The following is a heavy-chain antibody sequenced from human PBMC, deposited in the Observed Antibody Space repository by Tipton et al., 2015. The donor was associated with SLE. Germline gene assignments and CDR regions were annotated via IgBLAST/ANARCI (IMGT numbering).Heavy chain of an antibody. J-gene: IGHJ3*02. D-gene: IGHD2-15*01. CDR2: VYYSVNT. CDR3: ARVRWELPPNDALDI. CDR1: GASITRHY. Sequence: VKPSETLSLTCTVSGASITRHYWTWIRQPPGKGLEWIGYVYYSVNTNYNPSLKSRVTISLDTSKSQFSLKLTSVTAADTAVYYCARVRWELPPNDALDIWGQGTMVTVSS. V-gene: IGHV4-59*11.